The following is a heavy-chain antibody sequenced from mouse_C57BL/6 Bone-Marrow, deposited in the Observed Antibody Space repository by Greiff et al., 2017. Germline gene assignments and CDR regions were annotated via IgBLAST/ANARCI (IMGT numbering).Heavy chain of an antibody. CDR1: GFSFNTYA. V-gene: IGHV10-1*01. Sequence: DVHLVESGGGLVQPKGSLKLSCAASGFSFNTYAMKWVRQAPGKGLEWVARIRSKSNNYATYYADSVKDRFTISRDDSESMLYLQMNNLKTEDTSMYYYVRPREYGNSCAYWGQGTLVTVSA. D-gene: IGHD2-1*01. CDR2: IRSKSNNYAT. J-gene: IGHJ3*01. CDR3: VRPREYGNSCAY.